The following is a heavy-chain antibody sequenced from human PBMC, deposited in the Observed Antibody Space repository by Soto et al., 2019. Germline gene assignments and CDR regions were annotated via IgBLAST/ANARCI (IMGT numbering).Heavy chain of an antibody. J-gene: IGHJ5*02. V-gene: IGHV3-15*07. CDR2: IKSKVDGGTT. D-gene: IGHD2-21*02. CDR3: TSAPPRALTEEMARS. Sequence: EVQLVESGGGLVKPGGSLRLGCEVSGFTVGSAWMNWVRQAPGKGLVWVGRIKSKVDGGTTDYAEPVKGRFTISIDDSKHTLYLQMESLKAEDTAVYYCTSAPPRALTEEMARSWGKGTLVTVSS. CDR1: GFTVGSAW.